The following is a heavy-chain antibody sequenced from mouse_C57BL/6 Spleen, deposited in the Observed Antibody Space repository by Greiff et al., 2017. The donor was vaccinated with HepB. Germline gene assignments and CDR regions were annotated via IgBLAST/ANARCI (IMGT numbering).Heavy chain of an antibody. Sequence: VQLQQSGTVLARPGASVKMSCKTSGYTFTSYWMHWVKQRPIQGLEWIGNIDPSDSETHYNQKFKDKATLTVDKSSSTAYMQLSSLTSEDSAVYYWARPYYYGSSPGWFAYWGQGTLVTVSA. CDR2: IDPSDSET. D-gene: IGHD1-1*01. CDR3: ARPYYYGSSPGWFAY. CDR1: GYTFTSYW. J-gene: IGHJ3*01. V-gene: IGHV1-52*01.